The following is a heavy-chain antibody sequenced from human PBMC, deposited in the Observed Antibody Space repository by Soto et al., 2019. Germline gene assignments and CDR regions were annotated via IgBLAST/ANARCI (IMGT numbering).Heavy chain of an antibody. J-gene: IGHJ3*01. CDR2: IYPGDSKT. V-gene: IGHV5-51*03. D-gene: IGHD4-17*01. Sequence: QLVQSGAAVTEPGESLKIACKGSGFRFTTYWIAWVRHMPGKGLEWMGIIYPGDSKTQYSPSFQGQVTMSADTSISTAYLQWSSLKASDTAMYYCARDLDYGGNAEASYVWGPGTMVTVSS. CDR1: GFRFTTYW. CDR3: ARDLDYGGNAEASYV.